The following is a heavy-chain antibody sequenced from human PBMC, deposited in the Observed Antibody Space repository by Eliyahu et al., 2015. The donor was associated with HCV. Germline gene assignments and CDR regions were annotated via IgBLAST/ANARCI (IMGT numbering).Heavy chain of an antibody. Sequence: EVQLVESGGGLVKPGGSLRLPCAASGFTFSSYSMNWVRQAPGKGLGWVSSISSSSSYIYYADSVKGRFTISRDNAKNSLYLQMNSLRAEDTAVYYCARDEGVSRDGYNYGGDYWGQGTLVTVSS. CDR3: ARDEGVSRDGYNYGGDY. D-gene: IGHD5-24*01. CDR2: ISSSSSYI. CDR1: GFTFSSYS. V-gene: IGHV3-21*01. J-gene: IGHJ4*02.